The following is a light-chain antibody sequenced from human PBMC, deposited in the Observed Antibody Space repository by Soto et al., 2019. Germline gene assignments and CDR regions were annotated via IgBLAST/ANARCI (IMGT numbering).Light chain of an antibody. CDR2: AAS. Sequence: EIVMTQSPATLSVSPGERATLSCRASQNIENRLAWYQQTPGQPTSLLIYAASTRAAGIPARFSGRGSGTELTLAVSGLQSEDFSLYYCQEYRGWRTFGQGTNVDIK. J-gene: IGKJ1*01. CDR1: QNIENR. V-gene: IGKV3-15*01. CDR3: QEYRGWRT.